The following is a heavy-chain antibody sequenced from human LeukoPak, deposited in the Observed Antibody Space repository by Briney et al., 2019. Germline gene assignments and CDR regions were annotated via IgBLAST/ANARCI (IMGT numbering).Heavy chain of an antibody. CDR3: ARGLSRGYYYDSSGPYYMDV. J-gene: IGHJ6*03. CDR2: IYHSGST. D-gene: IGHD3-22*01. V-gene: IGHV4-30-2*01. Sequence: SETLSLTCTVSGGSISSGGYYWSWIRQPPGKGLEWIGYIYHSGSTYYNPSLKSRVTISVDRSKNQFSLKLSSVTAADTAVYYCARGLSRGYYYDSSGPYYMDVWGKGTTVTVSS. CDR1: GGSISSGGYY.